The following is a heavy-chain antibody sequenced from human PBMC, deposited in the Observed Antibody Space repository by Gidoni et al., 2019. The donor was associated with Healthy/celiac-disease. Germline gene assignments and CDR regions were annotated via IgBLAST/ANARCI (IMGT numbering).Heavy chain of an antibody. Sequence: QVQLVQSGAEVKKPGSSVKVSCKASGGTFRSYAISWVRQAPGQGLEWMGGIIPIFGTANYAQKFQGRVTITADKSTSTAYMELSSLRSEDTAVYYCARLLDIAAQTPYYYGMDVWGQGTTVTVSS. CDR1: GGTFRSYA. V-gene: IGHV1-69*06. D-gene: IGHD6-6*01. J-gene: IGHJ6*02. CDR2: IIPIFGTA. CDR3: ARLLDIAAQTPYYYGMDV.